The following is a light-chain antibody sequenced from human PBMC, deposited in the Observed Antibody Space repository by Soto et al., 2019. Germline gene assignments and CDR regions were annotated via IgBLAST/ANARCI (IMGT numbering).Light chain of an antibody. CDR1: QSVLHSSNNKNY. V-gene: IGKV4-1*01. CDR3: QQYYSTPRT. Sequence: DIVMTQSPDSLAVSLGERATINCKSSQSVLHSSNNKNYLAWYQQKPGQPPKPLIYWASTRESGVPDRFSGSGSGTDFTLTISSLQAEDVAVYYCQQYYSTPRTFGQGTKVDIK. J-gene: IGKJ1*01. CDR2: WAS.